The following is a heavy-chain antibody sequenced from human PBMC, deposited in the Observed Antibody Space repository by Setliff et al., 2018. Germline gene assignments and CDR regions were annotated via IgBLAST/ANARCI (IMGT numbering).Heavy chain of an antibody. CDR3: AKYTRVVTTTCFDY. D-gene: IGHD2-15*01. V-gene: IGHV3-23*01. J-gene: IGHJ4*02. CDR1: GFTFSNYA. Sequence: LRLSCVASGFTFSNYAINWVRQAPGQGLEWVSGISGGGTATYYADSVKGRFTVSRDNSKNTLYLQMNSLRAEDTAVYYCAKYTRVVTTTCFDYWGQGTLVTVSS. CDR2: ISGGGTAT.